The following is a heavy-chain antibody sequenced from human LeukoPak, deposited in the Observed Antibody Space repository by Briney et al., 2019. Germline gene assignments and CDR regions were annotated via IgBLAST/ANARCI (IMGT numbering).Heavy chain of an antibody. D-gene: IGHD2-15*01. CDR1: GCSISSYY. CDR3: AREVVAAHDAFDI. V-gene: IGHV4-4*07. J-gene: IGHJ3*02. Sequence: PSETLSLTCAVSGCSISSYYWSWIRQPPGKGLEWIGRIYTSGGNNYNPSLMSGGTMSVDTSTNQFSLKLSSVTAADTAVYYCAREVVAAHDAFDIWGQGTMVTVSS. CDR2: IYTSGGN.